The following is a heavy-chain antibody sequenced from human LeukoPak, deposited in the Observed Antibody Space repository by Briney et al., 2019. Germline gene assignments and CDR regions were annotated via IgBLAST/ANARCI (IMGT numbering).Heavy chain of an antibody. Sequence: ASVKVSCKAPGYTFTSYGISWVRQAPGQGLEWMGWISAYNGNTNYAQKLQGRVTMTTDTSTSTAYMELRSLRSDDTAVYYCARSPPTLLWFGELLNGYFDYWGQGTLVTVSS. CDR2: ISAYNGNT. CDR1: GYTFTSYG. D-gene: IGHD3-10*01. V-gene: IGHV1-18*01. J-gene: IGHJ4*02. CDR3: ARSPPTLLWFGELLNGYFDY.